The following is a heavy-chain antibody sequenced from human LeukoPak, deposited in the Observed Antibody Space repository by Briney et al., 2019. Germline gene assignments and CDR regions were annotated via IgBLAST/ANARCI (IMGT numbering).Heavy chain of an antibody. V-gene: IGHV4-34*09. Sequence: SETLSLTCAVYGGSFSGYYWSWIRQPPGKGLEWIGYIYYSGSTYYNPSLKSRVTISVDTSKNQFSLKLSSVTAADTAVYYCAREGYYDSSGYSDYWGQGTLVTVSS. J-gene: IGHJ4*02. CDR3: AREGYYDSSGYSDY. CDR1: GGSFSGYY. D-gene: IGHD3-22*01. CDR2: IYYSGST.